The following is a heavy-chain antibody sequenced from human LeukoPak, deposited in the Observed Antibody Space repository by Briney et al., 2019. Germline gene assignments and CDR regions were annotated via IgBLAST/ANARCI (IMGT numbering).Heavy chain of an antibody. J-gene: IGHJ4*02. CDR1: GFTFSNHW. CDR2: INQDGSER. V-gene: IGHV3-7*01. Sequence: PGGSLRLSCVASGFTFSNHWMSWVRQAPGKGLEWVAHINQDGSERYYVDSVKGRFIVSRDNAKNSLYLQMNSPRADDTTVYYCARDSYRALDYWGRGTLVTVSS. D-gene: IGHD1-14*01. CDR3: ARDSYRALDY.